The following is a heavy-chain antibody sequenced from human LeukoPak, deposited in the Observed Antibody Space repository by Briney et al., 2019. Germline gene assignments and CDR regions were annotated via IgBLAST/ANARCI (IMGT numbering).Heavy chain of an antibody. CDR3: AKDRTVDTAMVHDTHTYFDY. Sequence: GGSLRLSCAASGFTFSSYAMSWVRQAPGKGLEWVSAISGSGGSTYYADSVKGRFTISRDNSKNTLYLQMNSLRAEDTAVYYCAKDRTVDTAMVHDTHTYFDYWGQGTLVTVSS. V-gene: IGHV3-23*01. D-gene: IGHD5-18*01. J-gene: IGHJ4*02. CDR2: ISGSGGST. CDR1: GFTFSSYA.